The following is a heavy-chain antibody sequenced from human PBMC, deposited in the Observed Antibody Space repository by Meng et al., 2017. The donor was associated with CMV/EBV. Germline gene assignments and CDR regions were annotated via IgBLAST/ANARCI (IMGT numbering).Heavy chain of an antibody. V-gene: IGHV1-69*05. D-gene: IGHD6-6*01. CDR2: IIPIFGTA. J-gene: IGHJ6*02. Sequence: SVKVSCKASGGTFSSYAISWVRQAPGQGLERMGGIIPIFGTANYAQKFQGRVTITTDESTSTAYMELSSLRSEDTAVYYCARGNSSYRRSFYYGMDVWGQGTTVTVSS. CDR1: GGTFSSYA. CDR3: ARGNSSYRRSFYYGMDV.